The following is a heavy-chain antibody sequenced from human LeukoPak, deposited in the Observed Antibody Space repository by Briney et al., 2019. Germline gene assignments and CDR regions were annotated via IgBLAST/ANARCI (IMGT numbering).Heavy chain of an antibody. J-gene: IGHJ4*02. D-gene: IGHD6-13*01. Sequence: GGSLRLSCAASGFTFSSYAMSWVRQAPGKGLEWVSAISGSGGSTYYADSVKGRFTISRDNSKNTLYLQMNSLRAEDTAVYYCAKDPTNRYSGSPGTNDYWGQGTLVTVSS. CDR1: GFTFSSYA. CDR3: AKDPTNRYSGSPGTNDY. CDR2: ISGSGGST. V-gene: IGHV3-23*01.